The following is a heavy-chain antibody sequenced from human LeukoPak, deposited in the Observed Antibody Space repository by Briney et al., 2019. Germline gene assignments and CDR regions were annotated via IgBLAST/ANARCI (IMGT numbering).Heavy chain of an antibody. J-gene: IGHJ1*01. CDR3: ARAGIYYYDSSGYNAEYFQH. Sequence: GASVKVSCKASGYTFTSHDINWVRQATGQGLEWMGWMNPNSGNTGYAQKFQGRVTMTRNTSISTAYMELSSLRSEDTAVYYCARAGIYYYDSSGYNAEYFQHWGQGTLVTVSS. D-gene: IGHD3-22*01. V-gene: IGHV1-8*01. CDR2: MNPNSGNT. CDR1: GYTFTSHD.